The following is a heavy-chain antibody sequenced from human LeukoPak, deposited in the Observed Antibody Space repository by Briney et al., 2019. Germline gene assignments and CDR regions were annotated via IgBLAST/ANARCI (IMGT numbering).Heavy chain of an antibody. V-gene: IGHV3-30-3*01. J-gene: IGHJ4*02. D-gene: IGHD1-7*01. CDR1: GFTFSSYA. Sequence: GGSLRLSCAASGFTFSSYAMHWVRQAPGKGLEWVAVISYDGSNKYYADSVKGRFTISRDNSKNTLYLQMNSLRAEDTAVYYCAKVARKGTGTTFFDYWGQGTLVTVSS. CDR3: AKVARKGTGTTFFDY. CDR2: ISYDGSNK.